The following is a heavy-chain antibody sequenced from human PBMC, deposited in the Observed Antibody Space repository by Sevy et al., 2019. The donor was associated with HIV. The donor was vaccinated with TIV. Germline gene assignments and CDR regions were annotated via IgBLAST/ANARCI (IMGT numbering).Heavy chain of an antibody. CDR3: AKTPAAGTLTSSYYFDH. Sequence: GGSLRLSCAASGFPFSSFGMYWVRQAPGKGLEWVAVLSYDGSNKYYADSVKGRFTISRDISKNTLFLQMNSLRAEDTAVYFCAKTPAAGTLTSSYYFDHWGQGTLVTVSS. CDR2: LSYDGSNK. J-gene: IGHJ4*02. V-gene: IGHV3-30*18. CDR1: GFPFSSFG. D-gene: IGHD6-13*01.